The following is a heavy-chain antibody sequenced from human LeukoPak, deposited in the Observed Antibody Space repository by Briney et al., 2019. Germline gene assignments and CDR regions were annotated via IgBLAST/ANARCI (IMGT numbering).Heavy chain of an antibody. CDR2: ISSSSSYI. V-gene: IGHV3-21*01. D-gene: IGHD4-23*01. CDR1: GFTFSSYS. J-gene: IGHJ6*03. CDR3: ARDNTVAYYMDV. Sequence: GGSLRLSCAASGFTFSSYSMNWVRQAPGKGLEWVSSISSSSSYIYYADSVKGRFTISRDNSKSTLYLQMNSLKPEDTAVYYCARDNTVAYYMDVWGKGTTVTVSS.